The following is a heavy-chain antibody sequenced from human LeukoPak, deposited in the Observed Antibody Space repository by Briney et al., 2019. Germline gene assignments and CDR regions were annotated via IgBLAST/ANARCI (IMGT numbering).Heavy chain of an antibody. CDR3: ARDTRTMTAVTRGQHYYYGLDV. D-gene: IGHD4-17*01. V-gene: IGHV1-46*01. CDR1: GYTFTNYY. Sequence: GASVRVSCKASGYTFTNYYLHWVRQAPGHGLEWMAVINPSDGGTYYEQKLQGRVTVTRDTSTSTVYMELSSLRSEETAVYYCARDTRTMTAVTRGQHYYYGLDVWGQGTTVTVSS. J-gene: IGHJ6*02. CDR2: INPSDGGT.